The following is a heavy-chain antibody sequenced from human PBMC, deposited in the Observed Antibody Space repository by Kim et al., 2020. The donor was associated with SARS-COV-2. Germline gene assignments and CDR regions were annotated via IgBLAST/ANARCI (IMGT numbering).Heavy chain of an antibody. D-gene: IGHD3-3*01. J-gene: IGHJ5*02. CDR1: GDSVSSNSAA. Sequence: SQTLSLTCAISGDSVSSNSAAWNWIRQSPSRGLEWLGRTYYRSKWYNDYAVSVKSRITINPDTSKNQFSLRLNSVTPEDTAVYYCARGDLFYDFWSGYGIHNWFDPWGQGTLVTVSS. CDR2: TYYRSKWYN. V-gene: IGHV6-1*01. CDR3: ARGDLFYDFWSGYGIHNWFDP.